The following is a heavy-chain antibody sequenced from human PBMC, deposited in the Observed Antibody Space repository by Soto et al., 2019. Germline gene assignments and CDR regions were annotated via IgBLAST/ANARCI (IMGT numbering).Heavy chain of an antibody. CDR1: GGSISSYY. Sequence: SETLSLTCTVSGGSISSYYWSWIRQPAGKGLEWIGRIYTSGSTNYNPSLKSRVTMSVDTSKNQFSLKLSSVTAADTAVYYCASGYYDSSGYYYGDAFDIWGQGTMVTVSS. CDR2: IYTSGST. J-gene: IGHJ3*02. V-gene: IGHV4-4*07. CDR3: ASGYYDSSGYYYGDAFDI. D-gene: IGHD3-22*01.